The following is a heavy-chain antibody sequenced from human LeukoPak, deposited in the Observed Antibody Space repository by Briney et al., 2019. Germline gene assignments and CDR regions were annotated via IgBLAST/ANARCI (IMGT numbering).Heavy chain of an antibody. J-gene: IGHJ4*02. CDR1: GYTFTSYG. D-gene: IGHD3-22*01. Sequence: GASVKVSCKASGYTFTSYGISWVRQAPGQGLEWLGWISTYNGNTHYAQKLQGRVTMTTDTSTTTAYMELRSLRSEDTAVYYCARGGHYYYDSSAPPSGIFDYWGQGTLVTVSS. CDR2: ISTYNGNT. CDR3: ARGGHYYYDSSAPPSGIFDY. V-gene: IGHV1-18*01.